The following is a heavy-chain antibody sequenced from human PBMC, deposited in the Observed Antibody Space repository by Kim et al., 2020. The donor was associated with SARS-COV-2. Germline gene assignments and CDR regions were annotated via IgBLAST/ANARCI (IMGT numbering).Heavy chain of an antibody. D-gene: IGHD7-27*01. CDR1: GGSISSSSYY. J-gene: IGHJ4*02. Sequence: SETLSLTCTVSGGSISSSSYYWGWIRQPPGKGLEWIGSIYYSGSTYYNPSLKSRVTISVDTSKNQFSLKLSSVTAADTAVYYCARQGLELGIQDYFDYWGQGTLVTVSS. CDR2: IYYSGST. CDR3: ARQGLELGIQDYFDY. V-gene: IGHV4-39*01.